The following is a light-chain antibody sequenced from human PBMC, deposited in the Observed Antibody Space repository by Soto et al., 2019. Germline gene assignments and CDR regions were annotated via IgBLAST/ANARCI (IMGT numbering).Light chain of an antibody. V-gene: IGKV3-15*01. CDR2: GAT. CDR1: QSVTAN. CDR3: QQYSNWPWT. J-gene: IGKJ1*01. Sequence: ETVMTQSPATLSVSAGERATLSCRASQSVTANLAWYQHKPGQPPRLLIFGATTRASGIPVRFSGSGSGTEFTLTISSLQPEDFAVYSCQQYSNWPWTFGQGTKVDI.